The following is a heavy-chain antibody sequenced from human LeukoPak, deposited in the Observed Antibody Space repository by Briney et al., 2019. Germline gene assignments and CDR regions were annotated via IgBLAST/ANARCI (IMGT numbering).Heavy chain of an antibody. V-gene: IGHV1-69*01. CDR3: ASEPQQLAYFDY. CDR2: IIPIFGTA. Sequence: SVKVSCKASGGTFSSYAISWVRQAPGQGLEWMGGIIPIFGTANYAQKFQGRVTITADESTSTAYMELSSLRSEDAAVYYCASEPQQLAYFDYWGQGTLVTVSS. D-gene: IGHD6-13*01. CDR1: GGTFSSYA. J-gene: IGHJ4*02.